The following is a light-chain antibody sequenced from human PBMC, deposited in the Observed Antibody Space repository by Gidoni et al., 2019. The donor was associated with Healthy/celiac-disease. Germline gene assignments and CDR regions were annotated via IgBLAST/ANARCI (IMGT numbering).Light chain of an antibody. CDR3: QQRSNWPGIT. CDR1: QSVSSY. CDR2: DAS. J-gene: IGKJ5*01. V-gene: IGKV3-11*01. Sequence: EIVSIQSPATLSLSPGERATLSCRASQSVSSYLAWYQQKPGQAPRLLIYDASNRATGIPARFSGSGSGTDFTLTISSLEPEDFAVYYCQQRSNWPGITFGQGTRLEIK.